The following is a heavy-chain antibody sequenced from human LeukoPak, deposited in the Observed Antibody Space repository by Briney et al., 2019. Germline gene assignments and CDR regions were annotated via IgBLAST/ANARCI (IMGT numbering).Heavy chain of an antibody. D-gene: IGHD3-3*01. CDR3: ARTTLRFLEWLLALDY. CDR1: GFTFSSYA. V-gene: IGHV3-30*04. CDR2: ISYDGSNK. Sequence: GRSLRLSCAASGFTFSSYAMHWVRQAPGKGPEWVAVISYDGSNKYYADSVKGRFTISRDNSKNTLYLQMNSLRAEDTAVYYCARTTLRFLEWLLALDYWGQGTLVTVSS. J-gene: IGHJ4*02.